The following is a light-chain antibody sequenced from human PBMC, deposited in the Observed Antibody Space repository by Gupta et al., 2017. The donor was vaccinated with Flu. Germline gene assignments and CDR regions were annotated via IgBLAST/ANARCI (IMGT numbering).Light chain of an antibody. CDR1: QNLLHTSNNKHF. CDR2: WAS. CDR3: QQFFSTPQT. Sequence: LGERAAINCTSSQNLLHTSNNKHFLAWYQHKSGQPPRLLLYWASTRESGVPDRFSGSGSGTDFTLTIGGLQAEDVATYYCQQFFSTPQTFGQGTKVEI. J-gene: IGKJ1*01. V-gene: IGKV4-1*01.